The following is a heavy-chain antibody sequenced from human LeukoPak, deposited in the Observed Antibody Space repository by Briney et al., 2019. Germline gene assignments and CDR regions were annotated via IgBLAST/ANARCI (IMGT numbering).Heavy chain of an antibody. D-gene: IGHD5-24*01. J-gene: IGHJ4*02. CDR1: GYTFTDYY. Sequence: ASVKVSCKASGYTFTDYYMHWVRQAPGQGLEWMGWINPNSGGTNSAQKFQDRVTMTRDTSITTAYMELSRLTSDDTAVYYCARDTRRADSYSDFWGQGTLVTVSS. CDR3: ARDTRRADSYSDF. V-gene: IGHV1-2*02. CDR2: INPNSGGT.